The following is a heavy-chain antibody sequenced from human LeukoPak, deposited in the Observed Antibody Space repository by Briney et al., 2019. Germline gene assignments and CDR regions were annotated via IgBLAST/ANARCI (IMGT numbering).Heavy chain of an antibody. CDR2: IYHSGST. CDR1: GGSISSSNW. Sequence: SETLSLTCAVSGGSISSSNWWSWVRQPPGKGLEWIGEIYHSGSTNYNPSLKSRVTISVDTSKNQFSLRLSSVTAADTAVYHCARAVWTVAIFDYWGQGTLVTVSS. CDR3: ARAVWTVAIFDY. J-gene: IGHJ4*02. D-gene: IGHD4-23*01. V-gene: IGHV4-4*02.